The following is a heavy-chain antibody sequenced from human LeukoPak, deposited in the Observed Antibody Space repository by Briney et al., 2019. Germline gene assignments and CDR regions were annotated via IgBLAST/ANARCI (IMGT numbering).Heavy chain of an antibody. CDR2: ISNSGSTI. Sequence: PGGSLRLSCAASGFTFSDFWMSWIRQAPGKGLEWVSYISNSGSTIYYADSVKGRFTISRDNAKNSLYLQMNSLRAEDTAVYHCARGVYAFDIWGQGTLITVSS. CDR1: GFTFSDFW. V-gene: IGHV3-11*01. D-gene: IGHD2-8*01. J-gene: IGHJ3*02. CDR3: ARGVYAFDI.